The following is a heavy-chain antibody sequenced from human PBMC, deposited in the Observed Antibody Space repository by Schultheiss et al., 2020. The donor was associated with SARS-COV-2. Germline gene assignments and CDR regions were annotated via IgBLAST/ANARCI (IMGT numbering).Heavy chain of an antibody. J-gene: IGHJ6*02. V-gene: IGHV4-4*02. Sequence: GSLRLSCAASGFTFSSYEMNWVRQAPGKGLEWVGEIYESGSTNYNPSLKSRVTISVDKSKNHFSLKLNSVTAADTAVYYCAKFSSSNYYYYGMDVWGQGTTVTVSS. CDR2: IYESGST. CDR1: GFTFSSYE. CDR3: AKFSSSNYYYYGMDV. D-gene: IGHD6-6*01.